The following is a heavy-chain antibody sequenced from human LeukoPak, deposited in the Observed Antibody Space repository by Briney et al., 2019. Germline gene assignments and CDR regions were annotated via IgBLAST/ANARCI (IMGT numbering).Heavy chain of an antibody. Sequence: GESLKISCKGSGYSFTSYWIGWVRQMPRKGLEWMGIIYPGDSDTRYSPSFQGQVTISADKSISTAYLQWSSLKASDTAMYYCARQLKYDYGDYWFDPWGQGTLVTVSS. V-gene: IGHV5-51*01. D-gene: IGHD4-17*01. CDR3: ARQLKYDYGDYWFDP. J-gene: IGHJ5*02. CDR1: GYSFTSYW. CDR2: IYPGDSDT.